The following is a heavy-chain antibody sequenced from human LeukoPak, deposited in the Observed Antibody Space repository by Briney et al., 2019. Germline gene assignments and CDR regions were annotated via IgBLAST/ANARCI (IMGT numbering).Heavy chain of an antibody. CDR3: AKGYCSSTTCSVDY. Sequence: GGSLRLSCAASGFTFSSYAMSWVRQAPGKGLEWVPAISGSGGSTYYADSVKGRFTISRDNSKNTLYLQMNSLRAEDTAVYYCAKGYCSSTTCSVDYWGQGTLVTVSS. V-gene: IGHV3-23*01. CDR1: GFTFSSYA. J-gene: IGHJ4*02. D-gene: IGHD2-2*01. CDR2: ISGSGGST.